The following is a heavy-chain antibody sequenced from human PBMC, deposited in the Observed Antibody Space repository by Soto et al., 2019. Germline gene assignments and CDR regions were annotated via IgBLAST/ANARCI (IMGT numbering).Heavy chain of an antibody. D-gene: IGHD4-4*01. CDR1: SDSISNYY. J-gene: IGHJ5*02. Sequence: SETLSLTCTVSSDSISNYYCSWFRQPPGKGLEWIGSIYYSGGTYYNPSLKSRVTVSVDTSKNQFSLKLSSVTAADTAVYYCARPPSNCWFDPWGQGTLVTVS. V-gene: IGHV4-59*08. CDR2: IYYSGGT. CDR3: ARPPSNCWFDP.